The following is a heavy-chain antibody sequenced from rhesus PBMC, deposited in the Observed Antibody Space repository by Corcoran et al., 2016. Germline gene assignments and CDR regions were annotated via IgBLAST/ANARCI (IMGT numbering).Heavy chain of an antibody. V-gene: IGHV4-173*01. CDR1: GGSISSNY. CDR2: ISGSGGST. J-gene: IGHJ5-2*02. D-gene: IGHD4-23*01. CDR3: ARLYSNYNSLDV. Sequence: QLQLQESGPGLVKPSETLSLTCAVSGGSISSNYWSWIRQPPGKGLEWIGRISGSGGSTASTPSLKSRVTISTDTSKNQFSLKLSSVTAADTAVYYCARLYSNYNSLDVWGRGVLVTVSS.